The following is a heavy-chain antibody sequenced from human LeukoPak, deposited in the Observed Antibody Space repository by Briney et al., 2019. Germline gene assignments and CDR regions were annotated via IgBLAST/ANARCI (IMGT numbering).Heavy chain of an antibody. V-gene: IGHV3-21*01. Sequence: PGGSLRLSCAASGFTFSSYSMNWVRQAPGKGLEWVSSISSSSSYIYYADSVKGRFTISRDNAKNSLYLQMNSLRAEDTAVYYCARETPSPVPDYYYYYGMDVWGQGTTVTVSS. CDR1: GFTFSSYS. CDR3: ARETPSPVPDYYYYYGMDV. CDR2: ISSSSSYI. J-gene: IGHJ6*02.